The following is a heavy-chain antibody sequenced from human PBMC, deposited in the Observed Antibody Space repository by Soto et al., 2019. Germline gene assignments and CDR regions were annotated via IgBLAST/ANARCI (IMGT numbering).Heavy chain of an antibody. V-gene: IGHV4-34*01. CDR1: GGSFSGYY. J-gene: IGHJ6*02. D-gene: IGHD1-7*01. Sequence: PSETLSLTCAVYGGSFSGYYWSWIRQPPGKGLEWIGEINHSGSTNYNPSLKSRVTISVDTSKNQFSLKLSSVTAADTAVYYCARVGNWNYFGYYYFGMDVWGQGTTVT. CDR3: ARVGNWNYFGYYYFGMDV. CDR2: INHSGST.